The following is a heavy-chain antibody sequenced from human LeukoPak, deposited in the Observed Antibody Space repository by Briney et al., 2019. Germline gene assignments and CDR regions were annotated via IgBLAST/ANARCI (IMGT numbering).Heavy chain of an antibody. D-gene: IGHD1-26*01. CDR2: IYHSGTT. J-gene: IGHJ4*02. Sequence: SETLSLTCAVSDYPISRNYFWGWIRQPPGKGLECIGGIYHSGTTYYNPSLKSRVTLFLDTSKNQFSLKLSSVSAADTAMYFCATRVVPLEGEEWGFIGDYWGQGILVTVSS. CDR3: ATRVVPLEGEEWGFIGDY. CDR1: DYPISRNYF. V-gene: IGHV4-38-2*01.